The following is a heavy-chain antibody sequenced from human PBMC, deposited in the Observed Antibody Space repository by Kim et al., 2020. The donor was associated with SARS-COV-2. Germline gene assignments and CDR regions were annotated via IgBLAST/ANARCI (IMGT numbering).Heavy chain of an antibody. CDR3: ARDGGHSSSWYYFDY. D-gene: IGHD6-13*01. CDR2: IIPILGIA. J-gene: IGHJ4*02. CDR1: GGTFSSYT. Sequence: SVKVSCKASGGTFSSYTISWVRRAPGQGLEWMGMIIPILGIANYAQKFQGRVTITADKSTSTAYMELSSLRSEDTAVYYCARDGGHSSSWYYFDYWGQGTLVTVSS. V-gene: IGHV1-69*04.